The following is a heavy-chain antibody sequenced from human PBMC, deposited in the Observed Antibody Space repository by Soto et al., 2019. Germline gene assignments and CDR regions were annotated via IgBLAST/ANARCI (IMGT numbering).Heavy chain of an antibody. V-gene: IGHV3-11*01. CDR2: ISSSGSTI. Sequence: GSLRLSCAASGFTFSDYYMSWIRQAPGKGLEWVSYISSSGSTIYYADSVKGRFTISSDNAKNSLYLQMNSLRAEDTAVYYCARDPQAGWLFDYWGQGTLVTVSS. CDR1: GFTFSDYY. J-gene: IGHJ4*02. D-gene: IGHD3-22*01. CDR3: ARDPQAGWLFDY.